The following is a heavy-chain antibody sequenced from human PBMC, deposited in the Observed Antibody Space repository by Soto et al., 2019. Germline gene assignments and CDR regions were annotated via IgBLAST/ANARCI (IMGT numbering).Heavy chain of an antibody. Sequence: SETLSLTCTVSGGSISSYYWSWIRQPPGKGLEWIGYIYYSGSTNYNPSLKSRVTISVDTSKNQFSLKLSSVTAADTAVYYCARVDYYYDGMDVWGQGTTVTVSS. CDR2: IYYSGST. V-gene: IGHV4-59*01. CDR3: ARVDYYYDGMDV. CDR1: GGSISSYY. J-gene: IGHJ6*02.